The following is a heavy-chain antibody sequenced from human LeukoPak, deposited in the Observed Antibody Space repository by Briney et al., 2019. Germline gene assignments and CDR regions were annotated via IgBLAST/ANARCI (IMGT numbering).Heavy chain of an antibody. V-gene: IGHV1-69*13. D-gene: IGHD3-10*01. CDR3: AGERITRLRGPFEI. CDR1: GGTLSGYG. CDR2: LLPISGSA. Sequence: SVKVSCKASGGTLSGYGLSWVRQAPGQGLEWMGGLLPISGSADYPQKFQDRLTITSDESTATAYMELSSLRSEDTAIYYCAGERITRLRGPFEIWGQGTTVTVSS. J-gene: IGHJ3*02.